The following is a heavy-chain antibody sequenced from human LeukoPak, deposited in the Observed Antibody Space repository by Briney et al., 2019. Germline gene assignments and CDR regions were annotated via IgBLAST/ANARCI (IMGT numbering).Heavy chain of an antibody. CDR3: ARSLYYYGADAFDI. CDR2: IYYSGST. J-gene: IGHJ3*02. CDR1: GGSISSYY. Sequence: SETLSLTCTVSGGSISSYYWSWIRQPPGKGLEWIGYIYYSGSTNYKPSLKSRVTISVDTSKNQFSLKLSSVTVADTAVYYCARSLYYYGADAFDIWGQGTKVTVSS. V-gene: IGHV4-59*01. D-gene: IGHD3-10*01.